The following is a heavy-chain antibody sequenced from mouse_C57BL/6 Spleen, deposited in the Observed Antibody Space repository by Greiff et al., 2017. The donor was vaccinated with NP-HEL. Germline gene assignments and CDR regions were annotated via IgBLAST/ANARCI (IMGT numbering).Heavy chain of an antibody. Sequence: EVKLMESGGGLVKPGGSLKLSCAASGFTFSSYAMSWVRQTPEKRLEWVATISDGGSYTYYPDNVKGRFTISRDNAKNNLYLQMSHLKSEDTAMYYCARDLGVVGPFAYWGQGTLVTVSA. J-gene: IGHJ3*01. CDR1: GFTFSSYA. D-gene: IGHD1-1*01. CDR2: ISDGGSYT. CDR3: ARDLGVVGPFAY. V-gene: IGHV5-4*01.